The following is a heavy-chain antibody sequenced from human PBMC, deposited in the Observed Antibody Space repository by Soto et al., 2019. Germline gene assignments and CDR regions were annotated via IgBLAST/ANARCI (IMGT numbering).Heavy chain of an antibody. CDR1: GGSFSSSNW. V-gene: IGHV4-4*02. J-gene: IGHJ5*02. D-gene: IGHD3-22*01. CDR3: ASVGSAYATSGYYLP. CDR2: IYHSGST. Sequence: LSLTCIVSGGSFSSSNWWSWVRQPPGKGLEWIGEIYHSGSTTYNPSLKSRATISVDKSENQFSLRLKSVTAADTAVYYCASVGSAYATSGYYLPRGQGTLVTVS.